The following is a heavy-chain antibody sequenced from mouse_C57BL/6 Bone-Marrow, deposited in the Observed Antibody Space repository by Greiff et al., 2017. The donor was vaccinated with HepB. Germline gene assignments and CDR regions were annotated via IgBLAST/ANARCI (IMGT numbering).Heavy chain of an antibody. CDR3: ARGDYDEGYYFDY. CDR2: IDPANGNT. CDR1: GFNIKNTY. J-gene: IGHJ2*01. D-gene: IGHD2-4*01. Sequence: VQLKESVAELVRPGASVKLSCTASGFNIKNTYMHWVKQRPEQGLEWIGRIDPANGNTKYAPKFQGKATITADTSSNTAYLQLSSLTSEDTAIYYCARGDYDEGYYFDYWGQGTTLTVSS. V-gene: IGHV14-3*01.